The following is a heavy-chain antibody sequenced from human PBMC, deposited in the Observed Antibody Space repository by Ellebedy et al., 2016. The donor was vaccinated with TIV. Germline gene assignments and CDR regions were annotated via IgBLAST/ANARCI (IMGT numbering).Heavy chain of an antibody. J-gene: IGHJ4*02. V-gene: IGHV3-30-3*01. Sequence: GGSLRLSXAASGFTFSSYAMHWVRQAPGKGLEWVAVISYDGSNKYYADSVKGRFTISRDNSKNTLYLQMNSLRGEDTAVYYCARDDQEGSWDYFDYWGQGTLVTVSS. D-gene: IGHD3-10*01. CDR2: ISYDGSNK. CDR3: ARDDQEGSWDYFDY. CDR1: GFTFSSYA.